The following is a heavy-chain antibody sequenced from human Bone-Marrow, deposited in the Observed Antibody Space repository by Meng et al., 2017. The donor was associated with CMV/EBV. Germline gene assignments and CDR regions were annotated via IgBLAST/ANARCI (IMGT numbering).Heavy chain of an antibody. CDR2: IVPVVDIS. V-gene: IGHV1-69*02. J-gene: IGHJ5*02. CDR3: ARTDLPQKNCFDP. Sequence: SVKVSCKASGDTFNSYTFTWVRQAPGQGLEWMGRIVPVVDISKYAQKFQGRVTITADKSTSTTYMELSSLRSEDTAVYYCARTDLPQKNCFDPWGQGTLATVPS. CDR1: GDTFNSYT.